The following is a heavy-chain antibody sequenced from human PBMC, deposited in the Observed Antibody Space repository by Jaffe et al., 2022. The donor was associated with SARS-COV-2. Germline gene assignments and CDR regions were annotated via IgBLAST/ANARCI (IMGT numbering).Heavy chain of an antibody. Sequence: EVQLVESGGDLVQPGGSLRLSCAASGFTFSIYWMQWVRQVPGKGLVWVSRINSDGSRISYADSVKGRFTISRDNAKNTLYLQMNSLRAEDMAVYYCARESFYAFDFWGQGTMVTVSS. CDR3: ARESFYAFDF. V-gene: IGHV3-74*01. CDR2: INSDGSRI. J-gene: IGHJ3*01. CDR1: GFTFSIYW.